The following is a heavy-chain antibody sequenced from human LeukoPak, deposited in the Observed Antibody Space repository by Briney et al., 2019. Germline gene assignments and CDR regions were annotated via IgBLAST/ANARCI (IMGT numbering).Heavy chain of an antibody. CDR2: IYYSGST. CDR3: AREKYDSSGYYTDAFDI. Sequence: SETLSLTCTVSGGSISSYYWSWIRQPPGKGLEWIWYIYYSGSTNYNPSLKSRVTISVDTSKNQFSLKLSSVTAADTAVYYCAREKYDSSGYYTDAFDIWGQGTMVTVSS. CDR1: GGSISSYY. D-gene: IGHD3-22*01. J-gene: IGHJ3*02. V-gene: IGHV4-59*01.